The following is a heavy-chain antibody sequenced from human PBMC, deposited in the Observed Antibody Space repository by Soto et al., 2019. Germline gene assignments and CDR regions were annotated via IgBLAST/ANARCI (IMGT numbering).Heavy chain of an antibody. J-gene: IGHJ5*02. D-gene: IGHD4-17*01. CDR3: AHRRSFDYGDYNWFDP. CDR1: GFSLSTSGVG. V-gene: IGHV2-5*02. Sequence: QITLKESGPTLVKPTQTLTLTCTFSGFSLSTSGVGVGWIRQPPGKALEWLALIYWDDDKRYSPSLKSRLTITKDTSKNQVVLTMTNMDPVDTATYYCAHRRSFDYGDYNWFDPWGQGTLVTVSS. CDR2: IYWDDDK.